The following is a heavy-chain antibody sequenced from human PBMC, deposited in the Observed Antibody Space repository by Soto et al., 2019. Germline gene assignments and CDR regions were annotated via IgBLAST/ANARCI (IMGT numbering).Heavy chain of an antibody. D-gene: IGHD5-18*01. V-gene: IGHV1-69*06. CDR1: GGTFSSYA. J-gene: IGHJ3*02. CDR3: ARGRRQIPSYGRGSAFDI. CDR2: IIPIFGTA. Sequence: GASVKVSCKASGGTFSSYAISWVRQAPGQGLEWMGGIIPIFGTANYAQKFQGRVTITADKSTSTAYMELSSLRSEDTAVYYCARGRRQIPSYGRGSAFDIWGQGTMVTVSS.